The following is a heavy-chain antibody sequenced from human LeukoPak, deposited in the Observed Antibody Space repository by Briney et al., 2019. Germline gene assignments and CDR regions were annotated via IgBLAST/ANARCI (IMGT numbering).Heavy chain of an antibody. CDR1: GFTFSSYA. CDR2: ISYDGSNK. CDR3: ATDKAPNGVPYYYFDY. V-gene: IGHV3-30-3*01. Sequence: GGSLRLSCAASGFTFSSYAMHWVRQAPGKGLEWVAVISYDGSNKYYADSVKGRFTISRDNSKNTLYLQMNSLRAEDTAVYYCATDKAPNGVPYYYFDYWGQGTLVTVSS. D-gene: IGHD2-8*01. J-gene: IGHJ4*02.